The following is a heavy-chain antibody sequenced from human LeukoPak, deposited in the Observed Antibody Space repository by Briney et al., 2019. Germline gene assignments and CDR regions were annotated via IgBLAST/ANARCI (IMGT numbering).Heavy chain of an antibody. Sequence: SEALSLTCAVYGGSFSGYYWSWIRQPPGKGLEWIGEINHSGSTNYNPSLKSRVTISVDTSKNQFSLKLSSVTAADTAVYYCATQWFWYDYWGQGTLVTVSS. CDR2: INHSGST. V-gene: IGHV4-34*01. D-gene: IGHD3-22*01. J-gene: IGHJ4*02. CDR1: GGSFSGYY. CDR3: ATQWFWYDY.